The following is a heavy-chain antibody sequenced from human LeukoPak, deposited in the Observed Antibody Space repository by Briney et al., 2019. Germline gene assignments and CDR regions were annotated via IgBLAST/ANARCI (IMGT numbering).Heavy chain of an antibody. V-gene: IGHV1-46*01. D-gene: IGHD1-26*01. J-gene: IGHJ1*01. CDR2: ISPSGGST. CDR3: ARSRTSGSHESFQY. CDR1: GYTFTRYY. Sequence: ASVKVSCKASGYTFTRYYVHWVRQAPGQGLEWMGIISPSGGSTSYAQKFQGRVTMTRDTSTSTVYMEMNSLSSEDTAVYYCARSRTSGSHESFQYWGQGTLVTVCS.